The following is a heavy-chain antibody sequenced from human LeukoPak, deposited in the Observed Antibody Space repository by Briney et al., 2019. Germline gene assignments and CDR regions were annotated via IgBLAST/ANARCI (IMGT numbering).Heavy chain of an antibody. Sequence: SVKVSCKASGGTFSSYAISWVRQAPGQGLEWMGGIIPIFGTANYAQKFQGRVTITTDESTSTAYMELSSLRSENTAVYYCAREAGIVVGSTFDYWGQGTLVTVSS. CDR1: GGTFSSYA. V-gene: IGHV1-69*05. CDR2: IIPIFGTA. CDR3: AREAGIVVGSTFDY. D-gene: IGHD3-22*01. J-gene: IGHJ4*02.